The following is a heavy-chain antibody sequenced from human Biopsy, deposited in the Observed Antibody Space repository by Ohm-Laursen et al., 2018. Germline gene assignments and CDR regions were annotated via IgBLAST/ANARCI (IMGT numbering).Heavy chain of an antibody. D-gene: IGHD3-22*01. V-gene: IGHV4-59*01. Sequence: PGTLSLTCSVPGDSISSYYWSWIRQPPGKGLQWIGYVYYTGSTDYNPSLQSRVTISVDTSKNHFSLRLRSVTPADTAIYYCARDRGYYSDRTVPGYFDLWGRGTLVTVSS. CDR3: ARDRGYYSDRTVPGYFDL. CDR1: GDSISSYY. CDR2: VYYTGST. J-gene: IGHJ2*01.